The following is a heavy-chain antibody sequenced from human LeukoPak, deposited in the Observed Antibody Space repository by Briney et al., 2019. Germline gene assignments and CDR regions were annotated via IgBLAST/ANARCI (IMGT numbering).Heavy chain of an antibody. CDR1: GYSISSGYY. Sequence: SETLSLTCAVSGYSISSGYYWGWIRQPPGKGLEWIGSIYHSGSTYYNPSLKSRVTISVDTSKNQFSLKLSSVTAADTAVYYCAREPHRFGSGYYIWGQGTLVTVSS. D-gene: IGHD3-3*01. CDR2: IYHSGST. J-gene: IGHJ4*02. V-gene: IGHV4-38-2*02. CDR3: AREPHRFGSGYYI.